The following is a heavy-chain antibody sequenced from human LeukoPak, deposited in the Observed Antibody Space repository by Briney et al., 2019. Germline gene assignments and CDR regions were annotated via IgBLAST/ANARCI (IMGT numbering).Heavy chain of an antibody. V-gene: IGHV4-31*03. Sequence: SETLSLTCTVSGGSISSGGYYWSWIRQHPGKGLEWIGYIYYSGSTYYNPSLKSRVTISVDTSKNQFSLKLSSVTAADTAVYYCARERATTRGPDYWGQGTLVTVSS. CDR2: IYYSGST. J-gene: IGHJ4*02. CDR1: GGSISSGGYY. CDR3: ARERATTRGPDY. D-gene: IGHD5-12*01.